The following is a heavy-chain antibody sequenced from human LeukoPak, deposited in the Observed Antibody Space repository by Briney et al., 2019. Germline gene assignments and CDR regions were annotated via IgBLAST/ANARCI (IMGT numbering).Heavy chain of an antibody. Sequence: PGGSLRLSCSDSGFAFSSYEMNWVRQAPGKGLEWVSYISSSGTTIYYADSVKGRFTISRDNSKNTLYLQMNSLRAEDTAVYYCARGPSGYHNTGGQGTLVTVSS. CDR3: ARGPSGYHNT. V-gene: IGHV3-48*03. CDR2: ISSSGTTI. CDR1: GFAFSSYE. D-gene: IGHD5-12*01. J-gene: IGHJ4*02.